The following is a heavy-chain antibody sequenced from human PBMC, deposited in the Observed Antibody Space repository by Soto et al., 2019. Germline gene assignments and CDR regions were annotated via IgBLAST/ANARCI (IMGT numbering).Heavy chain of an antibody. CDR2: IYYRGNT. J-gene: IGHJ4*02. Sequence: SETLSLTCSVSGDSINSDKYYWGWIRQPPGKGLEWIGSIYYRGNTYYNPSLQTRVTISLDRSKSQFSLKLNSVTAADSAVYFCARLEGLATISYYFDFWGQGALVTSPQ. V-gene: IGHV4-39*01. CDR1: GDSINSDKYY. D-gene: IGHD3-9*01. CDR3: ARLEGLATISYYFDF.